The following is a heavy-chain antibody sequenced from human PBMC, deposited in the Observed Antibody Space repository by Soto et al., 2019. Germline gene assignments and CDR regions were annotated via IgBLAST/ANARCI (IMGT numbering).Heavy chain of an antibody. CDR2: IYYSGST. J-gene: IGHJ5*02. V-gene: IGHV4-61*01. D-gene: IGHD2-15*01. Sequence: QVQLQESGPGLVKPSETLSLTCTVSGGSVSSGSYYWSWIRQPPGKGLEWIGYIYYSGSTNYNPSLKSRVTISVEASTNQFSLKLSSVTAADTVVYYCAREVRNCSGGSCYWFAPWGQGTLVTVSS. CDR3: AREVRNCSGGSCYWFAP. CDR1: GGSVSSGSYY.